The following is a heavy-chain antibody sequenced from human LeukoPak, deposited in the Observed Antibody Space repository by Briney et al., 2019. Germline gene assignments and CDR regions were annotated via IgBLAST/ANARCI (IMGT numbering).Heavy chain of an antibody. CDR2: INTDGSST. V-gene: IGHV3-74*01. CDR3: ARAFDSLGYYADH. CDR1: GLTFSSYW. D-gene: IGHD3-22*01. Sequence: GGSLRLSCAASGLTFSSYWMHWVRQAPGKGLVWVSRINTDGSSTSYADSVKGRFTISRDNAKNTLYLQMNSLTAEDTAVYYCARAFDSLGYYADHWGQGTLVTVSS. J-gene: IGHJ4*02.